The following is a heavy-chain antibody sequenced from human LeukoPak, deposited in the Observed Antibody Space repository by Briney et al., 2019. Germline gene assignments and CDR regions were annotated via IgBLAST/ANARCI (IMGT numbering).Heavy chain of an antibody. V-gene: IGHV1-69*13. CDR2: IIPIFGTA. D-gene: IGHD4-17*01. CDR1: GYTFTSYG. J-gene: IGHJ6*02. CDR3: ARDRGTVTPSWYYYGMDV. Sequence: SVKVSCKASGYTFTSYGISWVRQAPGQGLEWMGGIIPIFGTANYAQKFQGRVTITADESTSTAYMELSSLRSEDTAVYYCARDRGTVTPSWYYYGMDVWGQGTTVTVSS.